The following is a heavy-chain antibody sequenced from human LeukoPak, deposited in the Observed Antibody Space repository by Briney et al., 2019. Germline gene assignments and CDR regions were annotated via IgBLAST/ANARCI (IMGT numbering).Heavy chain of an antibody. V-gene: IGHV4-38-2*02. Sequence: SETLSLTCTVSGYPISSGYYWGWIRQPPGKGLEWIGSIYHSGSTYYNPSLKSRVTISVDTSKNQFSLKLSSVTAADTALYYCAKHYMGSSYNHGLDCWGQGTLVTVSS. CDR3: AKHYMGSSYNHGLDC. CDR2: IYHSGST. J-gene: IGHJ4*02. D-gene: IGHD3-10*01. CDR1: GYPISSGYY.